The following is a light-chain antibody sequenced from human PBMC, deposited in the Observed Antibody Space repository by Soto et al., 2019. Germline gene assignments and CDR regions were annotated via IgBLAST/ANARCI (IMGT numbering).Light chain of an antibody. CDR1: QSVSSTY. Sequence: EIVLTQSPATLSLSPGERATLSCRASQSVSSTYMAWYQQRPGQAPRLLIYGASSRATGIPDRFSGSGSGTDFTLTISRLEPEDFAVYFCQQYGRSPPFTFGQGTK. CDR3: QQYGRSPPFT. CDR2: GAS. J-gene: IGKJ2*01. V-gene: IGKV3-20*01.